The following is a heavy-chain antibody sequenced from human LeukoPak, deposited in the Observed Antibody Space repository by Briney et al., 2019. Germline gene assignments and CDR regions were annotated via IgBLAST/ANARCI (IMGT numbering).Heavy chain of an antibody. D-gene: IGHD2-2*01. CDR2: ISYDGSNK. Sequence: GSLRLSCAASGFTFSSYGMHWVRQAPGKGLEWVAVISYDGSNKYYADSVKGRFTISRDDSKNTLYLQMNSLRAEDTAVYYCARDSCSSTSCYGIDYWGQGTLVTVSS. V-gene: IGHV3-30*03. J-gene: IGHJ4*02. CDR1: GFTFSSYG. CDR3: ARDSCSSTSCYGIDY.